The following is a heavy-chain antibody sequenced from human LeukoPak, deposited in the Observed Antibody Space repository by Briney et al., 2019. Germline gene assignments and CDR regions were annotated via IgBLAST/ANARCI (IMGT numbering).Heavy chain of an antibody. CDR3: AKTTTVYSSGRFPGWPVDY. CDR2: IFGSGGSS. Sequence: AETLRLSCAASGVTFSSYAMYWVRQAPGKGLEWAWGIFGSGGSSHYADPVKRRFTISRDNSKNTVYLQMNSLRAEDTAVYYCAKTTTVYSSGRFPGWPVDYWGQGTLVTVSS. V-gene: IGHV3-23*01. CDR1: GVTFSSYA. J-gene: IGHJ4*02. D-gene: IGHD6-19*01.